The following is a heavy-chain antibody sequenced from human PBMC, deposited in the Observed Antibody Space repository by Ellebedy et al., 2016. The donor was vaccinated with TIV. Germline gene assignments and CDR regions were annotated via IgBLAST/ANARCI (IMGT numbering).Heavy chain of an antibody. J-gene: IGHJ4*02. CDR3: AKDEGA. CDR2: ISWNSGSI. V-gene: IGHV3-9*01. D-gene: IGHD3-16*01. CDR1: GFTFEDYA. Sequence: GGSLRLSXAASGFTFEDYAMHWVRQAPGKGLEWVSGISWNSGSIGYADSVKGRFTISRDNAKNSLYLQMNSLRAEDTALYYCAKDEGAWGQGTLVTVSS.